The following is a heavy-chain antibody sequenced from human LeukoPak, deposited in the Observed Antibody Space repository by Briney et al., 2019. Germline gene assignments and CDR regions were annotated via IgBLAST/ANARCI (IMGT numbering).Heavy chain of an antibody. CDR3: ASDYYDSSGYPTPGVVY. CDR2: ISASGTLT. D-gene: IGHD3-22*01. Sequence: GGSLRLSCAASGFSFSTYEMNWVRQAPGKGLEWISYISASGTLTHYADSVEGRFTISRDNAKNSLYLQMNSLRAEDTAVYYCASDYYDSSGYPTPGVVYWGQGTLVTVSS. CDR1: GFSFSTYE. J-gene: IGHJ4*02. V-gene: IGHV3-48*03.